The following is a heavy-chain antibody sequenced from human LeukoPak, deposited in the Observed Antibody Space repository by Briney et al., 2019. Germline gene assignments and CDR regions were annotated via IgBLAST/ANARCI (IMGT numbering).Heavy chain of an antibody. CDR1: AFTFNSYA. CDR3: AKGTLRIAVAGTVDY. D-gene: IGHD6-19*01. Sequence: GGSLRLSCAASAFTFNSYAMSWVRQAPGKGLEWVSAISGSGGSTYYADSVKGRFTISRDNSKKTLYLQMKSLRGEDTGVYYCAKGTLRIAVAGTVDYWGQGTRVSVSS. J-gene: IGHJ4*02. V-gene: IGHV3-23*01. CDR2: ISGSGGST.